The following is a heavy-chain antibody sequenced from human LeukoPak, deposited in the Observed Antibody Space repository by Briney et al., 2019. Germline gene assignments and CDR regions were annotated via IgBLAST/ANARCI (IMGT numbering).Heavy chain of an antibody. CDR2: IYYSGST. J-gene: IGHJ5*02. V-gene: IGHV4-59*08. Sequence: SETLSLTCTVSGGSISIYYWSWIRQPPGKGLEWIGYIYYSGSTNYNPSLKSRVTISVDTSKNQFSLKLSSVTAADTAVYYCARRGRDGSSYHWGQGTLVTVSS. CDR1: GGSISIYY. D-gene: IGHD3-10*01. CDR3: ARRGRDGSSYH.